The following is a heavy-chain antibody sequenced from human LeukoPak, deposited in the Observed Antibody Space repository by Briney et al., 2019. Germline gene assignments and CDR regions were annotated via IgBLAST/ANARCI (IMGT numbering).Heavy chain of an antibody. CDR1: GYTFTSYA. V-gene: IGHV1-46*01. CDR3: ARESVGVVVVVAATHYYYGMDV. Sequence: ASVKVSCTASGYTFTSYAMHWVRQAPGQRLEWMGIINPSGGSTSYAQKFQGRVTMTRDTSTSTVYMELSSLRSEDTAVYYCARESVGVVVVVAATHYYYGMDVWGQGTTVTVSS. J-gene: IGHJ6*02. D-gene: IGHD2-15*01. CDR2: INPSGGST.